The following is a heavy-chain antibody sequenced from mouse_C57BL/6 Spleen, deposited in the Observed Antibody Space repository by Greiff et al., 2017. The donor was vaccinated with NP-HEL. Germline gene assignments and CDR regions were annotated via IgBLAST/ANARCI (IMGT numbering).Heavy chain of an antibody. J-gene: IGHJ1*03. Sequence: EVQLQQSGTVLARPGASVKMSCKTSGYTFTSYWMHWVKQRPGQGLEWIGAIYPGNSDTSYNQKFKGKAKLTAVTSASTAYMELSNLTNEDSAVYYCTRETTVVATRYFDVWGTGTTVTVSS. CDR3: TRETTVVATRYFDV. CDR1: GYTFTSYW. CDR2: IYPGNSDT. D-gene: IGHD1-1*01. V-gene: IGHV1-5*01.